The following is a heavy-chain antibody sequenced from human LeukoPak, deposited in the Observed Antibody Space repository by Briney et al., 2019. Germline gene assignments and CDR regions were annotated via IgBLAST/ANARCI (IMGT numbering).Heavy chain of an antibody. V-gene: IGHV4-38-2*02. Sequence: PSETLSLTCTVSGDSITDTDFFWGWIRQPPGKGLEWIANINHSGTIYYNPSLKSRVTMSVDTSKSQFSLRLSSVTAADTAVYYCVVSPNQDFFDYWGQGPLVTVSS. CDR1: GDSITDTDFF. J-gene: IGHJ4*02. CDR2: INHSGTI. CDR3: VVSPNQDFFDY.